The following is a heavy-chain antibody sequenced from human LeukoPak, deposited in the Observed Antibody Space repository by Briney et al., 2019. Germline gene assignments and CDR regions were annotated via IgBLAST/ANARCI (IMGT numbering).Heavy chain of an antibody. V-gene: IGHV3-9*01. CDR2: ISWNSGSI. CDR3: AKGSSSWYGDFDY. J-gene: IGHJ4*02. D-gene: IGHD6-13*01. CDR1: GFTFDDYA. Sequence: PGRSLRLSCAASGFTFDDYAMHWVRQAPGKGLEWVSGISWNSGSIGYADSVKGRFTISRDNAKNSLYLQMNSLRAEDTAVYYCAKGSSSWYGDFDYWGQGTLVTVSS.